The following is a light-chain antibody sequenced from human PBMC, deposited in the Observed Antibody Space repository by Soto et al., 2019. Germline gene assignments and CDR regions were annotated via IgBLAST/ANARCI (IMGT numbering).Light chain of an antibody. J-gene: IGKJ5*01. CDR2: STS. Sequence: IVIKQSPTTLSVPPGERATLSCSASQRVCSLYLAWYQQKPGRAPRLLIYSTSTRATGIPDRFSGSGSGRDFTLTISRLEPEDSAVYHCQHYGDAARTFGQGTRLEIK. CDR3: QHYGDAART. V-gene: IGKV3-20*01. CDR1: QRVCSLY.